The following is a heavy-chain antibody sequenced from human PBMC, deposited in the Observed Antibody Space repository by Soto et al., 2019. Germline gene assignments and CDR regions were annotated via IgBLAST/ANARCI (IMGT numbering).Heavy chain of an antibody. CDR3: ARIIRVNTQYNWFAH. D-gene: IGHD2-21*01. Sequence: PSETLSLTCTVSGGSISSSSYYWGWIRQPPGKGLEWIGSIYYSGSTYYNPSLKSRVTISVDTSKNQFSLKLSSVTAADTAVYYRARIIRVNTQYNWFAHWGQGTMVTVSS. V-gene: IGHV4-39*01. J-gene: IGHJ5*02. CDR1: GGSISSSSYY. CDR2: IYYSGST.